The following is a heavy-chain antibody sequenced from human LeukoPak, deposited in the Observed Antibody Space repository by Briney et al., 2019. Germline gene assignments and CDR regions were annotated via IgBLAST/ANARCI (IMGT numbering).Heavy chain of an antibody. J-gene: IGHJ5*02. CDR3: ARGFARSASGASYNWFDP. CDR2: IYYSGST. D-gene: IGHD6-25*01. CDR1: AGSISSYY. V-gene: IGHV4-59*01. Sequence: PSETLSLTCTVAAGSISSYYWSWVRQPPGKGREWVGYIYYSGSTNYNPSLKSRVTISVDTSKNQFSLKLCSVTAADTAVYYCARGFARSASGASYNWFDPWGQGTLVTVSS.